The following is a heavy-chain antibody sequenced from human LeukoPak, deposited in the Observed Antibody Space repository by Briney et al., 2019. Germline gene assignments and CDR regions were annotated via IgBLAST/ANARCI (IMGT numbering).Heavy chain of an antibody. CDR1: GGSISSGNYY. Sequence: SETLSLTCTVSGGSISSGNYYWSWIRQPPGKGLEWIGEINHSGSTNYNPSLKSRVTISVDTSKNQFSPKLSSVTAADTAVYYCARHGFLEWFHWFDPWGQGTLVTVSS. CDR2: INHSGST. D-gene: IGHD3-3*01. V-gene: IGHV4-39*01. CDR3: ARHGFLEWFHWFDP. J-gene: IGHJ5*02.